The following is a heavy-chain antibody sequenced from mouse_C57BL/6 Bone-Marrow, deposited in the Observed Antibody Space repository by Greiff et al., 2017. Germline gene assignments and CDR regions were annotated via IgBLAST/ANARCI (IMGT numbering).Heavy chain of an antibody. D-gene: IGHD3-2*01. V-gene: IGHV1-4*01. CDR1: GYTFTSYT. J-gene: IGHJ2*01. Sequence: QVQLKESGAELARPGASVKMSCKASGYTFTSYTMHWVKQRPGQGLEWIGYINPSSGYTKYNQKFKDKATLTADKSSSTAYMQLSSLTSEDSAVYYCARSTARYFDYWGQGTTLTVSS. CDR3: ARSTARYFDY. CDR2: INPSSGYT.